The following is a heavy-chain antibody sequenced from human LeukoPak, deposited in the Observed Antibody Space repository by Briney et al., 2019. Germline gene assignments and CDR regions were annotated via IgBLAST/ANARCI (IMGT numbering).Heavy chain of an antibody. Sequence: GGSLRLSCAASGFTFSSYSMNWVRQAPGKGLEWVSYISSSSSTIYYADSVKGRFTISRDNAKNSLYLQMNSLRAEDTAVYYCAKRMGPSIAAADLDYWGQGTLVTVSS. CDR3: AKRMGPSIAAADLDY. D-gene: IGHD6-13*01. J-gene: IGHJ4*02. CDR2: ISSSSSTI. CDR1: GFTFSSYS. V-gene: IGHV3-48*01.